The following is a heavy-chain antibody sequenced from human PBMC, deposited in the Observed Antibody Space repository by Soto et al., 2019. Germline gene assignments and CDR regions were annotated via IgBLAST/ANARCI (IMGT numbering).Heavy chain of an antibody. J-gene: IGHJ4*02. D-gene: IGHD5-12*01. Sequence: QVQLVESGGGVVQPGRSLRLSCAASGFTLSSYAMHWVRQAPGKGLEWVAVISYDGSNKYYADSVKGRFTISRDNFKNTLYLQMNSLRAEDTAVYYCAREGVATSLPPFDYWGQGTLVTVSS. CDR3: AREGVATSLPPFDY. V-gene: IGHV3-30-3*01. CDR1: GFTLSSYA. CDR2: ISYDGSNK.